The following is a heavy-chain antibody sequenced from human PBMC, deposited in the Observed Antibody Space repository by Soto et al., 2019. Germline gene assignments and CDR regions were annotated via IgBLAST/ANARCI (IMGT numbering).Heavy chain of an antibody. V-gene: IGHV1-69*02. J-gene: IGHJ4*02. CDR1: GGTFSSYT. Sequence: QVQLVQSGAEVKKPGSSVKVSCKASGGTFSSYTISWVRQAPGQGLEWMGRIIPILGIANYAQKFQGRVTINADKSTSTAYMELSSLRSEDTAVYYCARGYSYGYTPSLALAYWGQGNLVTVSS. D-gene: IGHD5-18*01. CDR3: ARGYSYGYTPSLALAY. CDR2: IIPILGIA.